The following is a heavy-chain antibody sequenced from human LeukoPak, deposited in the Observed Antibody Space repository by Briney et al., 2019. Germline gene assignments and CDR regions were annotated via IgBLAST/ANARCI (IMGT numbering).Heavy chain of an antibody. CDR1: GGSISSSSYY. CDR2: IYYSGSA. D-gene: IGHD3-10*01. J-gene: IGHJ4*02. V-gene: IGHV4-39*07. Sequence: PSETLSLTCTVSGGSISSSSYYWGWNRQPPGKGLEWIGSIYYSGSAHYNPSLKSRVTISVDTSKNQFSLKVSSVTAAAPAVYYCARATMVRGVMFDYWGQGTLVTVSS. CDR3: ARATMVRGVMFDY.